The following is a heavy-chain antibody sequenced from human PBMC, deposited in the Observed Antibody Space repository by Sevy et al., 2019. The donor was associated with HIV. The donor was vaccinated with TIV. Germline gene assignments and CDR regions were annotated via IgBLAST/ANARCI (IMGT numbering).Heavy chain of an antibody. Sequence: GGSLRLSCGASGFTFSTYAMSWVRQAPGKGLDWVSTITGSGGKKFYSDSVKGRFTISRDNSMNMVYLQLNSLRVEDMAVYYCAKHVGNPSGPFDIWGQGTMVTVSS. J-gene: IGHJ3*02. D-gene: IGHD3-10*01. CDR2: ITGSGGKK. CDR3: AKHVGNPSGPFDI. CDR1: GFTFSTYA. V-gene: IGHV3-23*01.